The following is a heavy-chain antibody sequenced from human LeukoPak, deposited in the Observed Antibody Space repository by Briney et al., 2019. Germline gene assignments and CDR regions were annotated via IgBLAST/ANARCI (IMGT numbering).Heavy chain of an antibody. V-gene: IGHV3-48*03. CDR2: ISSSGSTI. J-gene: IGHJ4*02. D-gene: IGHD6-13*01. CDR3: ARAGGSSWSPIDY. CDR1: GFTFSSYE. Sequence: GGSLRLSCAASGFTFSSYEMNWVRQAPGKGLEWVSYISSSGSTIYYADSVKGRFTISRDNARNSLYLQVNSLRAEDTAVYYCARAGGSSWSPIDYWGQGTLVTVSS.